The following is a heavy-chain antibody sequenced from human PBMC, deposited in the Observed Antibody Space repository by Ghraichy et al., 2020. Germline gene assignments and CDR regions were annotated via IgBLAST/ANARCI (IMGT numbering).Heavy chain of an antibody. D-gene: IGHD3-10*01. J-gene: IGHJ4*02. CDR1: GFTFSTYA. V-gene: IGHV3-23*01. CDR3: AKGYYGSGSYYNLFFDY. CDR2: ISGSGDST. Sequence: GSLRLSCVASGFTFSTYAMTWVRQAPGKGLECVSGISGSGDSTYYADSVKGRSTISRDNSKNTLYLQMSSLRAEDTAVYYCAKGYYGSGSYYNLFFDYWGQGTLVTVSS.